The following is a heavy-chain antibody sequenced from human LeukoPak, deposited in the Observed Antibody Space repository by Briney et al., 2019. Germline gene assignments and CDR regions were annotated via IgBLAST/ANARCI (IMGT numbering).Heavy chain of an antibody. V-gene: IGHV4-39*01. D-gene: IGHD3-22*01. CDR3: ARAHYYDSALHTARYYFDY. J-gene: IGHJ4*02. Sequence: SETLSLTCTVSGGSISNTNYYWAWIRQPPGRGLEWIGSIYYTGTTFDNPSLKSRVTLSVDTSKNQFSLKLSSVTAADTAVYYCARAHYYDSALHTARYYFDYWGQGTLVTVSS. CDR1: GGSISNTNYY. CDR2: IYYTGTT.